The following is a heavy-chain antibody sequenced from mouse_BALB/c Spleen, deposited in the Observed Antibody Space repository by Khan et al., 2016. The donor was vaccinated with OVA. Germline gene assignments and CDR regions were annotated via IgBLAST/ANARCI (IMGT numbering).Heavy chain of an antibody. CDR1: GFTFSYYR. Sequence: VQLVETGGGLVRPGNSLKLSCVTSGFTFSYYRMHWLRQFPGKRLEWIAVITVKSDNSGANYAVPVKGRFTISRADPKSSVYMQMNRLREEDTATYYGSRGGYYYGTPFDYWGQGTTLTVSS. V-gene: IGHV13-2*02. J-gene: IGHJ2*01. D-gene: IGHD1-1*01. CDR2: ITVKSDNSGA. CDR3: SRGGYYYGTPFDY.